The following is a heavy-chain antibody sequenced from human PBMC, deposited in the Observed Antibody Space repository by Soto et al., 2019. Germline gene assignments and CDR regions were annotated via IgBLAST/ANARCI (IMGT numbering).Heavy chain of an antibody. CDR3: ARSPYYDFWSGPYYFDY. Sequence: KPSETLSLTCTVSGGSISSGDYYWSWIRQPPGKGLEWIGYIYYSGSTYYNPSLKSRVTISVDTSKNQFSLKLSSVTAADTAVYYCARSPYYDFWSGPYYFDYWGQGTLVTVSS. CDR1: GGSISSGDYY. D-gene: IGHD3-3*01. CDR2: IYYSGST. J-gene: IGHJ4*02. V-gene: IGHV4-30-4*01.